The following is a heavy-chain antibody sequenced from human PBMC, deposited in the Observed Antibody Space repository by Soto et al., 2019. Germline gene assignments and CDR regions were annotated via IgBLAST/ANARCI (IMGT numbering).Heavy chain of an antibody. D-gene: IGHD1-26*01. CDR3: AKVHSGSDYSVYFDN. V-gene: IGHV3-23*01. CDR2: ISGSGGST. J-gene: IGHJ4*02. CDR1: GFTFSSYA. Sequence: PGGSLRLSCAAAGFTFSSYAMSWVRQAPGKGLEWVSSISGSGGSTYYADSVKGRFTISRDNSKNTLYLQMNSLRAEDTAVYYCAKVHSGSDYSVYFDNWGQGTLVIVSS.